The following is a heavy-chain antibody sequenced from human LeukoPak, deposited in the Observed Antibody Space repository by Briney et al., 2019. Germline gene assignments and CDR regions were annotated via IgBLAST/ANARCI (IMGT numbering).Heavy chain of an antibody. CDR3: AKTRDGYNQSPFDY. Sequence: SGGSLRLSCAASGFTFSSYAMHWVRQAPGKGLEYVSAISSNGGSTYYANSVKGRFTISRDNSKNTLYLQMGSLRAEDMAVYYCAKTRDGYNQSPFDYWGQGTLVTVSS. CDR1: GFTFSSYA. D-gene: IGHD5-24*01. J-gene: IGHJ4*02. V-gene: IGHV3-64*01. CDR2: ISSNGGST.